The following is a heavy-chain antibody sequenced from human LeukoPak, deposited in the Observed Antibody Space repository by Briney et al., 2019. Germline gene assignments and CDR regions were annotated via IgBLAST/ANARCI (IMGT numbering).Heavy chain of an antibody. CDR2: INHSGST. CDR3: ARDRRIYDYVWGSYRHNHPSPFDY. D-gene: IGHD3-16*02. V-gene: IGHV4-34*01. Sequence: PSETLSLTCAVYGGSFSGYYWSWIRQPPGKGLEWIGEINHSGSTNYNPSLKSRVTISVDTSKNQFSLKLSSVTAADTAVYYCARDRRIYDYVWGSYRHNHPSPFDYWGQGTLVTVSS. J-gene: IGHJ4*02. CDR1: GGSFSGYY.